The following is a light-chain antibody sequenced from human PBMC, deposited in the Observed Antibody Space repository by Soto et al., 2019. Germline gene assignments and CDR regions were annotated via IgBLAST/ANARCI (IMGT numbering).Light chain of an antibody. Sequence: SVLTQRASVSRSPGQSITISCTGTSSDVGGYNYVSWYQQHPGKAPKLMFYEVSNRPSGVSNRFSGSKSGNTASLTISGLQAEDEADYYCSSYTSSSPYVFGTGTKVTVL. CDR3: SSYTSSSPYV. J-gene: IGLJ1*01. CDR1: SSDVGGYNY. V-gene: IGLV2-14*01. CDR2: EVS.